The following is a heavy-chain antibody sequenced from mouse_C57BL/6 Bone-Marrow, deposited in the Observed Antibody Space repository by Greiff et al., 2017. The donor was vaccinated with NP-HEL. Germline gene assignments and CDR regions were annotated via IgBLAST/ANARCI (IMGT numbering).Heavy chain of an antibody. V-gene: IGHV5-16*01. CDR2: INYDGSST. Sequence: EVKLMESEGGLVQPGSSMKLSCTASGFTFSDYYMAWVRQVPEKGLEWVANINYDGSSTYYLDSLKSRFIISRDNAKNILYLQMSSLKSEDTDTYYSVRLYYAGKDWYFDVWGTGTTVTVSS. J-gene: IGHJ1*03. CDR3: VRLYYAGKDWYFDV. D-gene: IGHD1-1*02. CDR1: GFTFSDYY.